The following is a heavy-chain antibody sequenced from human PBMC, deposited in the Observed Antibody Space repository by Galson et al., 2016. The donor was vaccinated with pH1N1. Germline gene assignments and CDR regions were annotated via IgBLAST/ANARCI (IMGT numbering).Heavy chain of an antibody. CDR2: IIPIFRTT. Sequence: SVKVSCKASGGTFNKYAISWIRQAPGQGLEWMGGIIPIFRTTKYAQRFQGRVTITADEFTSVAYMELSSLRSEDTAVYYCARDLFPITRYYDSSGYPYGMDVWGQGTTVTVSS. V-gene: IGHV1-69*13. CDR3: ARDLFPITRYYDSSGYPYGMDV. D-gene: IGHD3-22*01. J-gene: IGHJ6*02. CDR1: GGTFNKYA.